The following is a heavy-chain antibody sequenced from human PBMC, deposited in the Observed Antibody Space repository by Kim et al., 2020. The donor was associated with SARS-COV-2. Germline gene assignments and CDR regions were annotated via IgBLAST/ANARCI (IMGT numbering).Heavy chain of an antibody. Sequence: YAQKYQGRVTITADESTSTAYMELSSLRSEDTAVYYCARDYSPHYYGMDVWGQGTTVTVSS. D-gene: IGHD4-4*01. V-gene: IGHV1-69*01. CDR3: ARDYSPHYYGMDV. J-gene: IGHJ6*02.